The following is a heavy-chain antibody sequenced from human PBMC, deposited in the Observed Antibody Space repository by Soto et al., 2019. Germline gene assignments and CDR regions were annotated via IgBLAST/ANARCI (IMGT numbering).Heavy chain of an antibody. CDR2: ISDTGGAV. Sequence: QVQLVESGGGLVKPGGSLRLSCAASGFTFSDYYMSWIRQAPGKGPEWVSRISDTGGAVFDVDSVKFRFTISSDNAKNSLYLQMNSLSAADRAVYYCARDPDKSNKVAYCGQVTLVSVSS. CDR1: GFTFSDYY. D-gene: IGHD2-8*01. CDR3: ARDPDKSNKVAY. J-gene: IGHJ4*02. V-gene: IGHV3-11*01.